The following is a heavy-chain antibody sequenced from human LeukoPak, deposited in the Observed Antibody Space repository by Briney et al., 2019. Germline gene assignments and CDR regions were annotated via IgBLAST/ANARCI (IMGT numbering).Heavy chain of an antibody. J-gene: IGHJ4*02. V-gene: IGHV3-11*01. CDR2: ISSSGSTI. CDR1: GFTFSDYY. D-gene: IGHD5-12*01. Sequence: GGSLRLSCAASGFTFSDYYMSLIRRAPGKGLEWVSYISSSGSTIYYADSVKGRFTISRDNAKNSLYLQMNSLRAEDTAVYYCARVGIVATIADYWGQGTLVTVSS. CDR3: ARVGIVATIADY.